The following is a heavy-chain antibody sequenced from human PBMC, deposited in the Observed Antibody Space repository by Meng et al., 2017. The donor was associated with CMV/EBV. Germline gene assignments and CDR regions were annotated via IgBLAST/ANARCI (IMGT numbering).Heavy chain of an antibody. Sequence: GESLKISCAASGFTFSGSAMHWVRQASGKGLEWVGRIRSKANGYATAYAASVKGRFTISRDDSKNTAYLQMNSLKTEDTAVYYCTVRIAVAGTIDYWGQGTLVTVSS. V-gene: IGHV3-73*01. D-gene: IGHD6-19*01. J-gene: IGHJ4*02. CDR3: TVRIAVAGTIDY. CDR1: GFTFSGSA. CDR2: IRSKANGYAT.